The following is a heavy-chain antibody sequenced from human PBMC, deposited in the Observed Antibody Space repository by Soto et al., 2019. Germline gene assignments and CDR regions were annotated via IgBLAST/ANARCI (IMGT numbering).Heavy chain of an antibody. Sequence: SETLSLTCTVSGGSISSSSYYWGWIRQPPGKGLEWIGSIYYSGSTYYNPSLKSRVTISVDTSKNQFSLKLSSVTAADTAVYYCARLGQLVRVIDYWGQGTLVTVSS. D-gene: IGHD1-1*01. V-gene: IGHV4-39*01. J-gene: IGHJ4*02. CDR2: IYYSGST. CDR1: GGSISSSSYY. CDR3: ARLGQLVRVIDY.